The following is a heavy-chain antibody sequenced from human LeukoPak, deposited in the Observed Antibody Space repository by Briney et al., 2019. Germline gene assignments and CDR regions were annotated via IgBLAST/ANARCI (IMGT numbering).Heavy chain of an antibody. CDR1: GYTFTGYY. CDR3: ARDLEVSSVNLGLDP. D-gene: IGHD7-27*01. V-gene: IGHV1-2*02. J-gene: IGHJ5*02. CDR2: INPNSGGT. Sequence: GASVKVSCKASGYTFTGYYMHWVRQAPGQGLEWMGWINPNSGGTDYAQNFQGRVTLTRDTSLSTAYMELSRLGSDDTAVYFCARDLEVSSVNLGLDPWGQGTLDTVSS.